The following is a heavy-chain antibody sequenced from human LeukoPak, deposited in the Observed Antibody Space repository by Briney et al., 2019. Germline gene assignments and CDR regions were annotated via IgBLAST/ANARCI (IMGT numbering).Heavy chain of an antibody. Sequence: PSETLPLTCTVSGGFITSSSYYWDWIRQPPGKGQEWIGSIHYSGSTHYSPSLKSRVTISVDTPKNQFSLKLTSVTAADTAVYYCARRTAVGTIDYWGQGTLVTVSS. CDR1: GGFITSSSYY. J-gene: IGHJ4*02. V-gene: IGHV4-39*01. CDR2: IHYSGST. CDR3: ARRTAVGTIDY. D-gene: IGHD4-23*01.